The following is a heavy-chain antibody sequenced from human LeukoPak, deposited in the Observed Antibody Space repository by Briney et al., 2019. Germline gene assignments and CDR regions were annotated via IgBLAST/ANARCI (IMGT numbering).Heavy chain of an antibody. V-gene: IGHV1-2*02. CDR1: GYTFTGYY. Sequence: ASVKVSCKASGYTFTGYYVHWLRQAPGQGLTWMGWINPNSGGTDYAQQYQGRVTLTRDTSISTAYMELSSLTSDDSAVYYCARAFFNSGFDYWGQGTLVTVCS. D-gene: IGHD3-3*02. J-gene: IGHJ4*02. CDR2: INPNSGGT. CDR3: ARAFFNSGFDY.